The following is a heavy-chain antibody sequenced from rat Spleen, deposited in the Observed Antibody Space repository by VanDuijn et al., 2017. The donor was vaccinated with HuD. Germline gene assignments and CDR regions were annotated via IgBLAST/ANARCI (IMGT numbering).Heavy chain of an antibody. CDR2: IINTGDGT. D-gene: IGHD1-7*01. V-gene: IGHV5-31*01. Sequence: EVQLVESGGGLVQPGRSLKLSCEASGFTFNKYWMTWIRQAPGTGLEWIASIINTGDGTYYPDSVKGRFTISRDNAKNTLYLQLNSPTTEDTATYYCARVLTMGHYEDCWGQGVMVTVSS. CDR3: ARVLTMGHYEDC. J-gene: IGHJ2*01. CDR1: GFTFNKYW.